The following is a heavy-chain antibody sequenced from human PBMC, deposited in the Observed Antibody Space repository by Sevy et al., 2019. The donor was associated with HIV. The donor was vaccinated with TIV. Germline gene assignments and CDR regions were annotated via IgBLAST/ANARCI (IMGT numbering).Heavy chain of an antibody. CDR2: LTRDGVGK. D-gene: IGHD6-19*01. V-gene: IGHV3-30*04. J-gene: IGHJ4*02. CDR3: AGEGGSCGRCGYFHY. Sequence: GGSLRLSCAASGIMLWVRQAPCMGLEWVAGLTRDGVGKYYLDSVKGRLIVSRDHSQNKVYLEINSLRTEDTAVYYCAGEGGSCGRCGYFHYWGLGTLVTVSS. CDR1: GI.